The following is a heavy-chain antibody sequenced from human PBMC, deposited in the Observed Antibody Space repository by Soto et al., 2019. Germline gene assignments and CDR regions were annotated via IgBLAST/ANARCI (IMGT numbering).Heavy chain of an antibody. D-gene: IGHD3-9*01. Sequence: GGSLRLSCAASGFTFSSYSMNWVRQAPGKGLEWVSYISSSSSTIYYADSVKGRFTISRDNAKNSLHLQMNSLRDEDTAVYYCAKSYYDILTGYYNYFDYWGQGTLVTVSS. CDR1: GFTFSSYS. V-gene: IGHV3-48*02. J-gene: IGHJ4*02. CDR2: ISSSSSTI. CDR3: AKSYYDILTGYYNYFDY.